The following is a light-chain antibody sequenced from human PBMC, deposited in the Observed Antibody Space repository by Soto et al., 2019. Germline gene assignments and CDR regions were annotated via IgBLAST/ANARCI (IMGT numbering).Light chain of an antibody. V-gene: IGKV1-39*01. CDR2: GAS. CDR3: QQTYTTPEIT. J-gene: IGKJ5*01. Sequence: DIQMTQSPSSLSASVGDRVTITCRASQSISIHLNWYQQKPGKAPNLLIYGASSLKSGVPARFRGSGSGTDVTLTISSLQPEDFAIYNCQQTYTTPEITFGQGTRLDIK. CDR1: QSISIH.